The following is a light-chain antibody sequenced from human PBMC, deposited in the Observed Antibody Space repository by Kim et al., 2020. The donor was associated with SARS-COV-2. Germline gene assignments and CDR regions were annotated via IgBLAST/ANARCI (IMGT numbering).Light chain of an antibody. CDR2: DVS. CDR3: TSYTSSNTWV. Sequence: GQSITISCTGTNSDVGGYNYVSWYQQHPGKAPNLILYDVSRRPSGVSNRFSGSKSGNTASLTISGLQAEDEADYYCTSYTSSNTWVFGGGTQLTVL. J-gene: IGLJ3*02. CDR1: NSDVGGYNY. V-gene: IGLV2-14*04.